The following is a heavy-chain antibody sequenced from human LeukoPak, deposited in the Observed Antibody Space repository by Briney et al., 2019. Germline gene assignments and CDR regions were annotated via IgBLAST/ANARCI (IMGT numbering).Heavy chain of an antibody. CDR2: IIPIFGTA. V-gene: IGHV1-69*05. D-gene: IGHD2-2*02. CDR1: GGAFSSYA. CDR3: ARDHCSSASCYKWFDP. Sequence: SVKVSCKASGGAFSSYAIDWVRQAPGQGLEWMGGIIPIFGTANYAQKFQGRVTITTDESTSTAYMELSSLRSEDTAVYYCARDHCSSASCYKWFDPWGQGTLVTVSS. J-gene: IGHJ5*02.